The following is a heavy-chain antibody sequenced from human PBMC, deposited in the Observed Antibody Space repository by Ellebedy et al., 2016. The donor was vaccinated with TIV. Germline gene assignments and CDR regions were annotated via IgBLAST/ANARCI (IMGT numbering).Heavy chain of an antibody. CDR2: IIPIFGTA. D-gene: IGHD2-15*01. V-gene: IGHV1-69*13. CDR1: GGTFSSYA. J-gene: IGHJ6*02. Sequence: SVKVSCXASGGTFSSYAISWVRQAPGQGLEWMGGIIPIFGTANYAQKFQGRVTITADESTSTAYMELSSLRSEDTAVYYCARGLVVAATVPYYGMDVWGQGTTVTVSS. CDR3: ARGLVVAATVPYYGMDV.